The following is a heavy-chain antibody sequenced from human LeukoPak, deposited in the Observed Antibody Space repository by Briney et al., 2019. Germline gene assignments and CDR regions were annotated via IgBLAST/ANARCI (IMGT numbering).Heavy chain of an antibody. Sequence: GGSLRLSCAASGVTFSTYAMSWVRQAPGKGLEWVSAISGSGGSTNYADSVKGRFTISRDNSKNTLYLQMNSLRAEDTAVYYCARARPALDGYNRPDYWGQGTLVTVSS. CDR3: ARARPALDGYNRPDY. D-gene: IGHD5-24*01. CDR1: GVTFSTYA. CDR2: ISGSGGST. V-gene: IGHV3-23*01. J-gene: IGHJ4*02.